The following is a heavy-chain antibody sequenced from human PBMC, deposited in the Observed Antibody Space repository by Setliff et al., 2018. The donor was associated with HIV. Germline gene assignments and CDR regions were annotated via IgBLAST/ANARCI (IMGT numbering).Heavy chain of an antibody. D-gene: IGHD4-17*01. CDR1: GGSISGHY. V-gene: IGHV4-59*08. CDR2: MVYTGGT. Sequence: SETLFLTCTVSGGSISGHYWSWIRQPPGKELEWIASMVYTGGTNYNPSLKSRVSVSVDTSKNQFSLKLAFVTAADTAVYYCARYSTLTTNFDYWGQGTLGTAPQ. CDR3: ARYSTLTTNFDY. J-gene: IGHJ4*02.